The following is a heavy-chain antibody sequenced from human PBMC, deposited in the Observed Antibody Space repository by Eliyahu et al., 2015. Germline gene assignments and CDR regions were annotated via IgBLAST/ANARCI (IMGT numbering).Heavy chain of an antibody. D-gene: IGHD6-19*01. V-gene: IGHV4-39*01. CDR1: GXXIXSRDYX. CDR2: IYSSGNT. Sequence: QLQLQESGPGLVKPSETLSLTCTVSGXXIXSRDYXWGLVRQPPGKXLEWIGSIYSSGNTHYNPSLESRVTISVDTSKNQFSLKLTSVTAADTAVYYCARHRPPIYTSGWYFDYWGQETLVTVSS. CDR3: ARHRPPIYTSGWYFDY. J-gene: IGHJ4*02.